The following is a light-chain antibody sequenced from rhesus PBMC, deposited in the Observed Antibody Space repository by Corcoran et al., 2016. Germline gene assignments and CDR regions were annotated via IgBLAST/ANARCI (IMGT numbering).Light chain of an antibody. J-gene: IGKJ3*01. CDR3: GQGTHWPFT. V-gene: IGKV2-64*01. Sequence: DVVMTQSPLSLPITPGQPASISCRSSQSLVHSNGNTYLSWYQQKPGQPPRLRIYKVSNRDSGVPDRFRGSGAGTDLQLKISRVEAEDVGVYYCGQGTHWPFTFGPGTKLDIK. CDR1: QSLVHSNGNTY. CDR2: KVS.